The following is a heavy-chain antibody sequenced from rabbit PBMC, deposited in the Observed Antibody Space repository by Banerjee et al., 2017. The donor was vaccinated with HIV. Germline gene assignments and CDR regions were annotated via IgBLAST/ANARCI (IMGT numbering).Heavy chain of an antibody. CDR3: ARDLAGVTGWNFGL. D-gene: IGHD4-1*01. Sequence: QEQLEESGGGLVQPGESLTLTCKASGLDFSSSNWIYWVRQAPGKGLEWIACINTSSGNTVYASWAKGRFTISKTSSTTVTLQMTSLTAADTATYFCARDLAGVTGWNFGLWGPGTLVTVS. V-gene: IGHV1S45*01. CDR2: INTSSGNT. CDR1: GLDFSSSNW. J-gene: IGHJ4*01.